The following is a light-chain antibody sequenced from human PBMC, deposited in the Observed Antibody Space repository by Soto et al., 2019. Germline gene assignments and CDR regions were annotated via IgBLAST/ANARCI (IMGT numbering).Light chain of an antibody. V-gene: IGLV1-44*01. J-gene: IGLJ1*01. Sequence: QSALTQPASACGTPGQTVTFFCSGSYSNVGANAVSWYQQVPGRAPQLLIHSNYQLPAGVPRRFPGSRSVTAASLSISWLQSADEVDYSCASWDDTLNDYVFGTGTKVTVL. CDR1: YSNVGANA. CDR3: ASWDDTLNDYV. CDR2: SNY.